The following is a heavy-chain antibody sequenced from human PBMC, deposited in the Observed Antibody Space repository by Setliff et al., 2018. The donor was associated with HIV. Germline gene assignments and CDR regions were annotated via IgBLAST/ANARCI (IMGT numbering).Heavy chain of an antibody. CDR2: IHYSGNT. CDR1: GGSISSGGYY. J-gene: IGHJ6*04. Sequence: PSETLSLTCTVSGGSISSGGYYYSWIRQHPVKGLEYIGHIHYSGNTYYNPSLKSRISIYVDTSKNQFSLKLTSVTAADTAVYYCAGDRVDFWSDMDVWGKGTTVTVSS. V-gene: IGHV4-31*03. CDR3: AGDRVDFWSDMDV. D-gene: IGHD3-3*01.